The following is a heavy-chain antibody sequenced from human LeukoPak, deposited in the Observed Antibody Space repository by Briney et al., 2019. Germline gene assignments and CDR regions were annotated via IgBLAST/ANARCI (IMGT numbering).Heavy chain of an antibody. CDR2: INWNGGST. CDR3: ARDLVSGSSTDDY. CDR1: GFTFDDYG. D-gene: IGHD1-26*01. Sequence: GGSLRLSCAASGFTFDDYGMSWVRHAPGKGLEWVSGINWNGGSTGYADSVKGRFTISRDNAKNSPYLQMNSLRAEDTALYYCARDLVSGSSTDDYWGQGTLVTVSS. V-gene: IGHV3-20*04. J-gene: IGHJ4*02.